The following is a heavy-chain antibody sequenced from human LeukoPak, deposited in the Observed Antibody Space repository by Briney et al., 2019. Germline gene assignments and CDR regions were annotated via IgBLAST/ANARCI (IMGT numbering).Heavy chain of an antibody. D-gene: IGHD4-17*01. CDR2: ISGYNGNR. J-gene: IGHJ4*02. CDR3: AREGVTTAVDY. Sequence: ASVKVSCKASGYTFVSYGITWVRQAPGQGLEWMGWISGYNGNRKLAQKFQGRVTMTRDTSTSTVYMELSSLRSEDTAVYYCAREGVTTAVDYWGQGTLVTVSS. CDR1: GYTFVSYG. V-gene: IGHV1-18*01.